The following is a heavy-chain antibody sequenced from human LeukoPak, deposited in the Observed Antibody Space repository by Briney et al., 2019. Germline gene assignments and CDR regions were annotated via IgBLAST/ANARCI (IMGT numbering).Heavy chain of an antibody. CDR2: ISAYNGNT. CDR1: GYTFTSYG. D-gene: IGHD6-13*01. J-gene: IGHJ4*02. V-gene: IGHV1-18*01. CDR3: ARASGSSWYEGVSGLFVY. Sequence: PWASVKVSCKASGYTFTSYGISWVRQAPGQGLEWMGWISAYNGNTNYAQKLQGRVTMTTDTSTSTAYMELRSLRSDDTAVYYCARASGSSWYEGVSGLFVYWGQGTLVTVSS.